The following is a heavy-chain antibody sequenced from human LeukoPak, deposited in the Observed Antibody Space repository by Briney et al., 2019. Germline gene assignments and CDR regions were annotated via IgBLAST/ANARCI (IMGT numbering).Heavy chain of an antibody. Sequence: PGGSLRLSCVASGFTFSSYEMNWVRQAPGKGLEWISYIGSNGGRIYYADSVKGRFTISRDNAKNSLYLQMNSLRAEDTAVYYCARDIYAVVHPGYFDYSGQGALVTVSS. CDR3: ARDIYAVVHPGYFDY. V-gene: IGHV3-48*03. J-gene: IGHJ4*02. D-gene: IGHD4-23*01. CDR2: IGSNGGRI. CDR1: GFTFSSYE.